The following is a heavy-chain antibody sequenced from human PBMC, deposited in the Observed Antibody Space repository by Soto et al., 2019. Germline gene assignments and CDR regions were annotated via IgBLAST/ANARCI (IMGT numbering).Heavy chain of an antibody. Sequence: GASVKVSCKASGGTFSSYGISWVRQAPGQGLEWMGGIMPIFGTANYAQKFQGRVSITADESTSTAYMELSSLRSEDTAVYYCARDSGSYYLLLDYWGQGTLVTVSS. J-gene: IGHJ4*02. D-gene: IGHD1-26*01. V-gene: IGHV1-69*13. CDR1: GGTFSSYG. CDR3: ARDSGSYYLLLDY. CDR2: IMPIFGTA.